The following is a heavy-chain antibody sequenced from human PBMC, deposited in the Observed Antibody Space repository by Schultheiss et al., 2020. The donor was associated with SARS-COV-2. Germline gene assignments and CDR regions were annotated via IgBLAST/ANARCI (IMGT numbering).Heavy chain of an antibody. J-gene: IGHJ1*01. CDR1: GFTFSNAW. D-gene: IGHD3-10*01. CDR3: AISNGGH. CDR2: IKSKTDGWTT. Sequence: GGSLRLSCAASGFTFSNAWMSWVRQAPGKGLEWVGRIKSKTDGWTTDYAAPVKGRFTISRDDSKNTLYLQMNSLKTEDTAVYYCAISNGGHWGQGTLVTVSS. V-gene: IGHV3-15*01.